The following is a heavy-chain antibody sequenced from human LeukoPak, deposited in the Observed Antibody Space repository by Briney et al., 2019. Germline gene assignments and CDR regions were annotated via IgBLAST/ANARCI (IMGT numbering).Heavy chain of an antibody. CDR1: GGSISSGDYY. V-gene: IGHV4-30-4*08. Sequence: PSETLSLTCTVSGGSISSGDYYWSWIRQPPGKGLEWIGYIYYSGSTYYNPSLKSRVTISVDTSKNQFSLKLSSVTAADTAVYYCAYLSTYYDFRSGYSKGISWGQGTLVTVSS. J-gene: IGHJ5*02. CDR2: IYYSGST. D-gene: IGHD3-3*01. CDR3: AYLSTYYDFRSGYSKGIS.